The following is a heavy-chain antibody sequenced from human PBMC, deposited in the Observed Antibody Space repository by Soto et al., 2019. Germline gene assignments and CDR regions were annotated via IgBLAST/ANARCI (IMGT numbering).Heavy chain of an antibody. V-gene: IGHV3-33*01. CDR2: IWYDGNNK. CDR3: ARGLHYLFDY. J-gene: IGHJ4*02. CDR1: GFTFSNYG. Sequence: GGSLRLSCAASGFTFSNYGMHWVRQAPGKGLGWVAVIWYDGNNKYYADSVKGRFTISRDNSNNTLYVQMTSLRAEDTAVYYCARGLHYLFDYWGQGTLVTVSS. D-gene: IGHD5-12*01.